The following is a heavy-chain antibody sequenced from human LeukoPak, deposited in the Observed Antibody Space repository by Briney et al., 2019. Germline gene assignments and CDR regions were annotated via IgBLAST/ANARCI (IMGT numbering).Heavy chain of an antibody. CDR2: IGRTGGST. CDR1: GFTFTNYG. D-gene: IGHD3-10*01. CDR3: AKDPMVRGLTYDN. V-gene: IGHV3-23*01. Sequence: QAGRSLRLSCAASGFTFTNYGMQWVRQAPGKGLEWVSAIGRTGGSTYYADSVKGRFTISRDNSKNTLYLQMSSLRADDTAVYYCAKDPMVRGLTYDNWGQGTLVTVSS. J-gene: IGHJ4*02.